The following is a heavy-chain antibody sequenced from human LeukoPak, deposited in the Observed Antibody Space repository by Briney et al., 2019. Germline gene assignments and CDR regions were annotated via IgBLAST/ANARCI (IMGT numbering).Heavy chain of an antibody. J-gene: IGHJ3*02. CDR3: ASLVGATGAFDI. CDR1: GYTFTSYG. V-gene: IGHV1-18*01. D-gene: IGHD1-26*01. CDR2: ISAYNGNT. Sequence: ASVKASCKASGYTFTSYGIGWVRQAPGQGLEWMGWISAYNGNTNYAQKLQGRVTMTTDTSTNTAYMELSSLRSEDTAVYYCASLVGATGAFDIWGQGTMVTVSS.